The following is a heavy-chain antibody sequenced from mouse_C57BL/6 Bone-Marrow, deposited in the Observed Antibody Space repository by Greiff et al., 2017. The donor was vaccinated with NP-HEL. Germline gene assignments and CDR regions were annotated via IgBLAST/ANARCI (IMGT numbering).Heavy chain of an antibody. CDR2: INPSTGGT. V-gene: IGHV1-42*01. Sequence: VQLQQSGPELVKPGASVKISCKASGYSFTGYYMNWVKQSPEKSLEWIGEINPSTGGTTYNQKFKAKATLTVDKSSSTAYMQLKSLTSEDSAVYYCAREGDTVGGFAYWGQGTLVTVSA. CDR1: GYSFTGYY. J-gene: IGHJ3*01. D-gene: IGHD1-1*01. CDR3: AREGDTVGGFAY.